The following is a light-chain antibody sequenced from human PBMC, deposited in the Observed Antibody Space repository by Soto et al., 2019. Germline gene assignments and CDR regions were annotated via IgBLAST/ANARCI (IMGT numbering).Light chain of an antibody. CDR2: GAS. Sequence: IVMTQSPVTLSVSPGERVYLSCRASQIIGSSLAWYQQKRGQAPRLLIYGASTRATGIPGRFSGRGSGTEFTLTISGLQSEDFAVYYCQHYTNWPPITFGLGTRLEIK. CDR1: QIIGSS. CDR3: QHYTNWPPIT. J-gene: IGKJ5*01. V-gene: IGKV3-15*01.